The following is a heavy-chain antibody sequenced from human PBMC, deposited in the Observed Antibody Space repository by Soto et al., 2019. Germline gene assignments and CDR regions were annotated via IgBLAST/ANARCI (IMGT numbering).Heavy chain of an antibody. D-gene: IGHD2-15*01. CDR1: GYSFTSYW. CDR2: IYPGDSDT. J-gene: IGHJ4*02. CDR3: AREVRPYCSGGSCYRNNFDY. Sequence: EVQLVQSGAEVKKPGESLKISCKGSGYSFTSYWIGWVRQMPGKGLEWMGIIYPGDSDTRYSPSFQGQVTISADKSISTAYLQWSSLKASDTAMYYCAREVRPYCSGGSCYRNNFDYWGQGTLVTVSS. V-gene: IGHV5-51*03.